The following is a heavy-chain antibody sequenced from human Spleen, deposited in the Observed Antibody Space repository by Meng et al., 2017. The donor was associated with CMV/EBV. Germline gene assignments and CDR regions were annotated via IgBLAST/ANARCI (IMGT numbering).Heavy chain of an antibody. CDR3: ARDSADFWSGYTY. D-gene: IGHD3-3*01. CDR1: GGSINSSY. J-gene: IGHJ4*02. Sequence: SETLSLTCTVSGGSINSSYWNWIRQPPGKGLEWIGYIYFSGSTYYNPSLKSRITISVDTSKNQFSLRLSSVTAADTAVYYCARDSADFWSGYTYWGQGTLVTVSS. CDR2: IYFSGST. V-gene: IGHV4-59*12.